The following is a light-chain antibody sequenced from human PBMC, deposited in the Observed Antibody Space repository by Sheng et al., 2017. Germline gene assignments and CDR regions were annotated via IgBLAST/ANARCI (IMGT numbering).Light chain of an antibody. Sequence: DIQLTQSPSFLSASVGDRVTITCRASQGISNYLAWYQQKPGKAPKLLIYAASTLQSGVPSRFSGSGSGTEFTLTISSLQPEDFATYYCQQLNSYLRRFTFGPGTKVDIK. CDR2: AAS. J-gene: IGKJ3*01. CDR3: QQLNSYLRRFT. CDR1: QGISNY. V-gene: IGKV1-9*01.